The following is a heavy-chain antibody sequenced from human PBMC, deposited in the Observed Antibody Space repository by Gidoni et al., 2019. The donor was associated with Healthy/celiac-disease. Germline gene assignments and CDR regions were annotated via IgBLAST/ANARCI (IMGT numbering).Heavy chain of an antibody. V-gene: IGHV3-64D*06. CDR3: VKGAVAGTGDY. CDR1: GFTFSSYA. Sequence: EVQLVESGGGLVQPGGSLRLSCSASGFTFSSYAMHWVRQAPGKGLEYVSAISSNGGSTYYADSVKGRFTISRDNSKNTLYLQMSSLRAEDTAVYYCVKGAVAGTGDYWGQGTLVTVSS. J-gene: IGHJ4*02. CDR2: ISSNGGST. D-gene: IGHD6-19*01.